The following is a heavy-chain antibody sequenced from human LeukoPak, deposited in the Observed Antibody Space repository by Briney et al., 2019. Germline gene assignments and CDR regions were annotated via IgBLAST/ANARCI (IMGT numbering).Heavy chain of an antibody. CDR1: GGTFSSYA. V-gene: IGHV1-69*13. Sequence: SVKVSCKASGGTFSSYAISWVRQAPGQGLEWMGGIIPIFGTANYAQKFQGRVTITADESTSTAYMELSSLRAEDTAVYYCARGDPRGGPFDYWGQGTLVTVPS. CDR3: ARGDPRGGPFDY. J-gene: IGHJ4*02. CDR2: IIPIFGTA.